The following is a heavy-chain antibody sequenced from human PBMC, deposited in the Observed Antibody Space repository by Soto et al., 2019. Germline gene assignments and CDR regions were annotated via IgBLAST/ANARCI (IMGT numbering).Heavy chain of an antibody. J-gene: IGHJ4*02. CDR3: ARGGPVSVSPAWQLLGYFDY. CDR1: GGSISRVAYF. D-gene: IGHD2-15*01. CDR2: VSYTGST. V-gene: IGHV4-31*03. Sequence: QVHLQEAGPGQVRPSQTLSLSCSVSGGSISRVAYFWTWIRQFPGKGLYWMGDVSYTGSTYYNPSLKGRVTILADTSKNQFSLKLNSVTSADSAVYYCARGGPVSVSPAWQLLGYFDYWGQGTLVTVSS.